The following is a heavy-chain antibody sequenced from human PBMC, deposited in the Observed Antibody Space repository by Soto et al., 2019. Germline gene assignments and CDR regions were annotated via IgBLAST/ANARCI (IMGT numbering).Heavy chain of an antibody. D-gene: IGHD3-9*01. J-gene: IGHJ4*02. Sequence: GGSLRLSCAASGFTFSSYWMSWVRQAPGKGLEWVANIKQDGSEKYYVDSVKGRFTISRDNAKNSLYLQMNSLRAEDTAVYYCARDSNILTGYPMYYFDYWGQGTLVTVSS. CDR2: IKQDGSEK. V-gene: IGHV3-7*01. CDR3: ARDSNILTGYPMYYFDY. CDR1: GFTFSSYW.